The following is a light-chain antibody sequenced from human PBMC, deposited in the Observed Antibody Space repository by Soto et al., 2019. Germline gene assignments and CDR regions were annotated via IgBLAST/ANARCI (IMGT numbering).Light chain of an antibody. CDR1: SSNIGAGYD. J-gene: IGLJ2*01. V-gene: IGLV1-40*01. CDR3: QSYDSSPHVV. CDR2: GNS. Sequence: QSVLTQPPSVSGAPGQRVTISCTGSSSNIGAGYDVHWYQQLPGTAPKLLIYGNSNRPSGVPDRFSGSKSGTSASLAITGLQAEHEAHYYCQSYDSSPHVVFGGGTKLTVL.